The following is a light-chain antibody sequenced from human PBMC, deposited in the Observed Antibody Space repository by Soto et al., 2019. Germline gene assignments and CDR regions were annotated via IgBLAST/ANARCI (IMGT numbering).Light chain of an antibody. Sequence: QLVLTQSPSASASLGASVKLTCTLSSGHSNYAIAWHQRQPEKGPRFLMKVNSGGSHIKGDGIPDRFSGSSSGAERYLFISSLQSGDEADYYCQTWGTGSAIVVFGGGTQLTV. CDR2: VNSGGSH. CDR3: QTWGTGSAIVV. J-gene: IGLJ7*01. CDR1: SGHSNYA. V-gene: IGLV4-69*01.